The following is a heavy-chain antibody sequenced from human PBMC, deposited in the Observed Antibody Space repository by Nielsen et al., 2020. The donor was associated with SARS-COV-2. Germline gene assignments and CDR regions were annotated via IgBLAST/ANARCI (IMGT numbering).Heavy chain of an antibody. CDR2: IYPGDSDT. CDR3: ARRSVVVTHSSGMDV. Sequence: GESLKISCKGSGYSFTSYWIGRVRQMPGKGLEWMGIIYPGDSDTRYSPSFQGQVTISADKSISTAYLQWSSLKASDTAMYYCARRSVVVTHSSGMDVWGQGTTVTVSS. V-gene: IGHV5-51*01. J-gene: IGHJ6*02. D-gene: IGHD2-21*02. CDR1: GYSFTSYW.